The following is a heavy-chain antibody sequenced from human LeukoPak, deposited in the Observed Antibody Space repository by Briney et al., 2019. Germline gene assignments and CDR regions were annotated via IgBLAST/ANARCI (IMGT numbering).Heavy chain of an antibody. D-gene: IGHD3-22*01. V-gene: IGHV3-23*01. CDR3: AKGNYNDSSGPLLPGFHFDS. CDR2: ITGSGGST. J-gene: IGHJ4*02. Sequence: GGSLRLSCAASGFTFSSYAMSWVRQAPGKGLEWVSAITGSGGSTSYADSVKGRFTISRDNSKNTLCLQMNSLRAEDTAVYYCAKGNYNDSSGPLLPGFHFDSWGQGTLVTVSS. CDR1: GFTFSSYA.